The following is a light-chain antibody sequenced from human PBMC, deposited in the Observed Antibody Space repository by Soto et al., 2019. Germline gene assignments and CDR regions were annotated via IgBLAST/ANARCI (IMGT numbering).Light chain of an antibody. V-gene: IGLV4-69*01. J-gene: IGLJ3*02. CDR2: INYDGTH. Sequence: QAVLTQSPSASASLGASVKLTCTLSSGYSTYAIAWHQQQSEMGPRFLMKINYDGTHSKGDGFFDRFSGSSSGAERHLTISSLQSEDEADYYCQSLGTGIQVFGGGTQLTVL. CDR3: QSLGTGIQV. CDR1: SGYSTYA.